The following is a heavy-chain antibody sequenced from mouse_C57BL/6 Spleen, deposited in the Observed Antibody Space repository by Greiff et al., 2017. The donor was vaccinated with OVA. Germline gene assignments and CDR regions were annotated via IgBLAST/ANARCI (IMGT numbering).Heavy chain of an antibody. D-gene: IGHD1-1*01. CDR2: IWTGGGT. Sequence: VQLQESGPGLVAPSQSLSITCTVSGFSLTSYAISWVRQPPGKGLEWLGVIWTGGGTNYNSALKSRLSISKDNSKSQVFLKMNSLQTDDTARYYCARNRYYGSSYGWYFDVWGTGTTVTVSS. CDR3: ARNRYYGSSYGWYFDV. V-gene: IGHV2-9-1*01. CDR1: GFSLTSYA. J-gene: IGHJ1*03.